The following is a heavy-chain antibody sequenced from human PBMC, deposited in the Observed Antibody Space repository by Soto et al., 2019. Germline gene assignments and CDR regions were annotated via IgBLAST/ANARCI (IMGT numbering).Heavy chain of an antibody. V-gene: IGHV1-18*04. D-gene: IGHD1-26*01. CDR1: GYTFTSYG. CDR2: ISAYNGNT. Sequence: ASVKVSCKASGYTFTSYGISWVRQAPGQGLEWMGWISAYNGNTNYAQKLQGRVTMTTDTSTGTAYMALRSLRSDDKAVYYCARDRVARGGAGVYNWFRTWGQGTRVTVSS. CDR3: ARDRVARGGAGVYNWFRT. J-gene: IGHJ5*02.